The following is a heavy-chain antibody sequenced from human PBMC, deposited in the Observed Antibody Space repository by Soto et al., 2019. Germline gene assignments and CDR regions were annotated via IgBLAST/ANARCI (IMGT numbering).Heavy chain of an antibody. J-gene: IGHJ6*02. Sequence: SVKVSCKASGGTFSSYAISWVRQAPGQGLEWMGGIIPIFGTANYAQKFQGRVTITADESTSTAYMELSSLRSEDTAVYYCASSTAYYYYYGMDVWGQGTTVTVSS. CDR3: ASSTAYYYYYGMDV. CDR2: IIPIFGTA. D-gene: IGHD5-18*01. V-gene: IGHV1-69*13. CDR1: GGTFSSYA.